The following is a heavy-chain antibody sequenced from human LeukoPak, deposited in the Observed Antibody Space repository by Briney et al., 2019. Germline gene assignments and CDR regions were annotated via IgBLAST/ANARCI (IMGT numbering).Heavy chain of an antibody. J-gene: IGHJ3*02. D-gene: IGHD6-25*01. CDR3: ARGGSGIGRRMLKYAFDI. CDR1: GYTFTSYY. CDR2: INPSGGST. Sequence: ASVKVSCKASGYTFTSYYMHWVRQAPGQGLEWMGIINPSGGSTSYAQKFQGRVTMTRDTSTSTVYMELSSLRSEDTAVYYCARGGSGIGRRMLKYAFDIWGQGTMVTVSS. V-gene: IGHV1-46*01.